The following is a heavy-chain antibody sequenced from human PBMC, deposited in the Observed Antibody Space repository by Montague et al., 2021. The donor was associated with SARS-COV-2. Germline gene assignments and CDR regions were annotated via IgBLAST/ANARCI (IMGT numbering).Heavy chain of an antibody. D-gene: IGHD6-6*01. CDR3: ARDSEYSIDY. J-gene: IGHJ4*02. CDR1: GDSVSSNTVA. Sequence: CAISGDSVSSNTVAWNWFRQSPSRGLEWLGRTYYRSKWYNDYAVSMQSRVTINPDTSKNQFSLHVNSVTPEDTAVYYCARDSEYSIDYWGQGLPVTVSS. CDR2: TYYRSKWYN. V-gene: IGHV6-1*01.